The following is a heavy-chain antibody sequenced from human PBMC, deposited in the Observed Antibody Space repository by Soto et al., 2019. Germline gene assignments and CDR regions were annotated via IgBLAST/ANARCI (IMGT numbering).Heavy chain of an antibody. Sequence: PSETLSLTCTVSGGSISSYYWSWIRQPPGKGLEWIGYIYYSGSTNYNPSLKSRVTISVDTSKNQFSLKLSSVTAADTAVYYCARGDCGGDCYTYYFDYWGQGTLVTVSS. CDR2: IYYSGST. CDR3: ARGDCGGDCYTYYFDY. V-gene: IGHV4-59*01. D-gene: IGHD2-21*02. J-gene: IGHJ4*02. CDR1: GGSISSYY.